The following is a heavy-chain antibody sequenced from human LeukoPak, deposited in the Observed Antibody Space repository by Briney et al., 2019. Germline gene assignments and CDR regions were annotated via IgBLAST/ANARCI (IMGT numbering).Heavy chain of an antibody. CDR1: GFTFSDYY. CDR3: ARDFGNTTVPTPSLGY. V-gene: IGHV3-11*05. J-gene: IGHJ4*02. CDR2: ISSSSSYT. D-gene: IGHD4-17*01. Sequence: GGSLRLSCAASGFTFSDYYMSWIRQAPGKGLEWVSYISSSSSYTNYAVSVKGRFTISRDNAKNSLYLQMNSLRAEDTAVYYCARDFGNTTVPTPSLGYWGQGTLVTVSS.